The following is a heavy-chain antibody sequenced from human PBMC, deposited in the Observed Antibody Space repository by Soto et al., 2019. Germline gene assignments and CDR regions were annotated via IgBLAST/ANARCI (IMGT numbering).Heavy chain of an antibody. CDR3: ARYKGDFDY. CDR2: IYYSGST. V-gene: IGHV4-61*08. Sequence: SETLSLTCTVSGGSISSGGYYWSWIRQHPGKGLEWIGYIYYSGSTNYNPSLKCRVTISVDTSKNHFSLKLISLTAADTAVYYCARYKGDFDYWGQGTLVTVSS. D-gene: IGHD1-20*01. J-gene: IGHJ4*02. CDR1: GGSISSGGYY.